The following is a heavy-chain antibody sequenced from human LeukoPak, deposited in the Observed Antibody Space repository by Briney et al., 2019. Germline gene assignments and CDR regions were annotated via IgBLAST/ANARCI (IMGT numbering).Heavy chain of an antibody. V-gene: IGHV4-59*01. CDR2: IYYSGST. CDR1: GGSISSYY. Sequence: KSSETLSLTCTVSGGSISSYYWSWIRQPPGKGLEWIGYIYYSGSTNYNPSLKSRVTISVDTSKNQFSLKLSSVTAADTAVYYCASIRDGYNSVIDYWGQGTLVTVSS. J-gene: IGHJ4*02. D-gene: IGHD5-24*01. CDR3: ASIRDGYNSVIDY.